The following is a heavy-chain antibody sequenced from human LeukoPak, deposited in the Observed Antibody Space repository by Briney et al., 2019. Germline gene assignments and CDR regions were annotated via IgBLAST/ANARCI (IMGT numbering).Heavy chain of an antibody. J-gene: IGHJ4*01. CDR2: IKSKTDGGTT. V-gene: IGHV3-15*01. Sequence: GGSLRLSCAASGFTFSNAWMSWVRQAPGKGLEWVGRIKSKTDGGTTDYAAPVKGRFTISRDDSKNTLYLQMNSLKTEDTAVYYCTTVTPQYGGYEVFDYWGQEPWSPSP. CDR1: GFTFSNAW. CDR3: TTVTPQYGGYEVFDY. D-gene: IGHD5-12*01.